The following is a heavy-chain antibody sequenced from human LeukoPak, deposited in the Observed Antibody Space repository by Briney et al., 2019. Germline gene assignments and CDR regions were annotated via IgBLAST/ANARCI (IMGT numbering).Heavy chain of an antibody. D-gene: IGHD6-19*01. J-gene: IGHJ3*02. CDR1: GFTLSSYS. CDR3: ARDWGVAVAAFDI. Sequence: GGSLRLSCAASGFTLSSYSMNWVRQAPGKGLEWVSSISSSSSYIYYADSVKGRFTISRDNAKNSLYLQMNSLRAEDTAVYYCARDWGVAVAAFDIWGQGTMVTVSS. V-gene: IGHV3-21*01. CDR2: ISSSSSYI.